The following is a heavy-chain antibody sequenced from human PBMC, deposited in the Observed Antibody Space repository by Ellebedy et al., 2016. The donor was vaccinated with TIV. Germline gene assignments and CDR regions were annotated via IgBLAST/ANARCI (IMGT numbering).Heavy chain of an antibody. D-gene: IGHD6-19*01. V-gene: IGHV3-23*01. J-gene: IGHJ4*02. CDR2: ISGSGGMM. Sequence: GESLKISCVASGFTFSSYAMCWVRQAPGKGLEWVSYISGSGGMMDHADSVKGRFTVSRDNSMTTVYLEMNSLRAEDTALYYCARDLDKSSGWYGGAAYWGQGTQVTVSS. CDR1: GFTFSSYA. CDR3: ARDLDKSSGWYGGAAY.